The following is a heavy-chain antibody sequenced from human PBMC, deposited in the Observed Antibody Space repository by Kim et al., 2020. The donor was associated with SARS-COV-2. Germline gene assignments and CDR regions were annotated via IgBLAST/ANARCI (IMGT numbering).Heavy chain of an antibody. Sequence: ASVKVSCRASGYTFTKYAITWLRQAPGQGPEWMGWINTDSGNPTYAQGVTGRFVFSLDTSVSTAYLQISSLRAEDTALYFCARDIWETYRFIDYWGQGTL. CDR2: INTDSGNP. V-gene: IGHV7-4-1*02. D-gene: IGHD3-16*02. CDR1: GYTFTKYA. CDR3: ARDIWETYRFIDY. J-gene: IGHJ4*02.